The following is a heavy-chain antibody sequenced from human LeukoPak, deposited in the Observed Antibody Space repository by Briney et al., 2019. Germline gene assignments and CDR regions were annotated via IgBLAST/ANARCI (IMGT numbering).Heavy chain of an antibody. J-gene: IGHJ5*02. CDR1: GGTFSSYA. V-gene: IGHV1-69*04. Sequence: GASVKVSCKASGGTFSSYAISWVRQAPGQGLEWMGRIIPILGIANYAQKFQGRVTITADKSTSTAYMELSSLRSEDTAVYYCARSGADCSSTSCYENWFDPWGQGTLVTVSS. D-gene: IGHD2-2*01. CDR2: IIPILGIA. CDR3: ARSGADCSSTSCYENWFDP.